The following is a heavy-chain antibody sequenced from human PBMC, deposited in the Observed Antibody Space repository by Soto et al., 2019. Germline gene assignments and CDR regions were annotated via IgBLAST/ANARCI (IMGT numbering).Heavy chain of an antibody. CDR3: ARVDDELRYYYYRMDV. CDR2: IKQDGSEK. CDR1: GFTFSSYW. V-gene: IGHV3-7*03. J-gene: IGHJ6*02. Sequence: GGSLRLSCAASGFTFSSYWMSWVRQAPGKGLEWVANIKQDGSEKYYVDSVKGRFTISRDNAKNSLYLQMNSLRAEDTAVYYCARVDDELRYYYYRMDVWGQGTTVTVSS. D-gene: IGHD1-7*01.